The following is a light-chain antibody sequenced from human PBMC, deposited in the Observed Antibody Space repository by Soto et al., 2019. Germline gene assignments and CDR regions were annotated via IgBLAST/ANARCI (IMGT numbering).Light chain of an antibody. Sequence: EKVLTQSPGTLSLSPGERATLSCRASQSVGSNHLAWYQQKPGQAPRLLIYDASSRATGIPDRFSGSGSGTDFTLTISRLEPEDFAVYHCQQCGSSPLTFGGGTKVEIE. J-gene: IGKJ4*01. CDR3: QQCGSSPLT. CDR1: QSVGSNH. CDR2: DAS. V-gene: IGKV3-20*01.